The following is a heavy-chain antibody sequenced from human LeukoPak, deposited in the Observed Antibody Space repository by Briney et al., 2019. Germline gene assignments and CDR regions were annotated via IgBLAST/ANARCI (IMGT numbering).Heavy chain of an antibody. V-gene: IGHV3-53*01. J-gene: IGHJ4*02. CDR1: GFTVSSNY. Sequence: GGSLRLSCAASGFTVSSNYMSWVRQAPGKGLEWVSILYSTGSTFYAGSVEGRFTISSDNSKNTLYLQMNSLRAEDTAEYYCVRTITSGWGFFDFWGQGTLVTVSS. D-gene: IGHD6-19*01. CDR2: LYSTGST. CDR3: VRTITSGWGFFDF.